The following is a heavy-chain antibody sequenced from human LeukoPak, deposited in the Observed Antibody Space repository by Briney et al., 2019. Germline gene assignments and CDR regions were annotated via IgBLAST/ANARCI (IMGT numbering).Heavy chain of an antibody. CDR2: ISGSGGST. D-gene: IGHD3-10*01. J-gene: IGHJ4*02. Sequence: PGGSLRLSCGASGFAFSNYAMSWIRQAPGRGLEWVSAISGSGGSTYYADSVKGRFTISRDNSKNTLYLQMNSLRAEDTAVYYCAKDPLWFGEEDYWGQGTLVTVSS. V-gene: IGHV3-23*01. CDR3: AKDPLWFGEEDY. CDR1: GFAFSNYA.